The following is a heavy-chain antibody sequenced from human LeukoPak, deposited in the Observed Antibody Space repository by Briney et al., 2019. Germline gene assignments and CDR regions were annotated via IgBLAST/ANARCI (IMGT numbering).Heavy chain of an antibody. Sequence: PGGSLRLSCAASGFTFSSYGMDWVRQAPDKGLEWVAFIRYDGSNKYYADSVKGRFTISRDNSKNTLYLQMNSLRAEDTAVYYCAKDRGAPEGGYYFDYWGQGTLVTVSS. D-gene: IGHD3-10*01. CDR2: IRYDGSNK. V-gene: IGHV3-30*02. CDR3: AKDRGAPEGGYYFDY. J-gene: IGHJ4*02. CDR1: GFTFSSYG.